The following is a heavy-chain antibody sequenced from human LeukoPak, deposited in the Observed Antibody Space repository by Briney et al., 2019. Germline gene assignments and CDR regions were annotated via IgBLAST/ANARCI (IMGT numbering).Heavy chain of an antibody. CDR3: ANPQSRGYDYLDY. J-gene: IGHJ4*01. D-gene: IGHD5-12*01. CDR1: GFTFRNYG. CDR2: ISIDESEK. Sequence: PGGSRRLSCAASGFTFRNYGMHWFRQAPGKGLEWVAVISIDESEKYYADSVKGRFTISRDNSKNTLYLQMNSLRGDDTAVYYCANPQSRGYDYLDYWGHGTLVTVSS. V-gene: IGHV3-30*18.